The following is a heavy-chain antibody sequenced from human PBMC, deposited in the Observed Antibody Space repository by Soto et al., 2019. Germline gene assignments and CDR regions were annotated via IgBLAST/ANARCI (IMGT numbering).Heavy chain of an antibody. Sequence: SETLSLTCAVYGGSFSGYYWSWIRQPPGKGLEWIGEINHSGSTNYNPSLKSRVTISVDTSKNQFSLKLSSVTAADTAVYYCARALRSRDIVVVGDVWGKGTTVTVSS. CDR2: INHSGST. CDR3: ARALRSRDIVVVGDV. CDR1: GGSFSGYY. D-gene: IGHD2-2*01. J-gene: IGHJ6*04. V-gene: IGHV4-34*01.